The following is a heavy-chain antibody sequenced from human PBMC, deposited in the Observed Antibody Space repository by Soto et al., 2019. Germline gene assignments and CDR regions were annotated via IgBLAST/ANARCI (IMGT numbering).Heavy chain of an antibody. J-gene: IGHJ2*01. V-gene: IGHV4-39*01. D-gene: IGHD3-10*02. CDR3: ATVRRGAWYFDL. Sequence: QLQLQESGPGLVKPSETLSPTCYVSGGSISNSRYYWGWIRQPPGKGLEWIGTFDYSANTYSNPSLKSRVTLSVDTPKNQFSLNLTSVTAADTAVYYCATVRRGAWYFDLWGRGTLVTVSS. CDR1: GGSISNSRYY. CDR2: FDYSANT.